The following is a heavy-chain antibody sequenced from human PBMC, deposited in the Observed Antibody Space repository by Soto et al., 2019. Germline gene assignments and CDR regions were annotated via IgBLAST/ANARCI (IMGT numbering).Heavy chain of an antibody. CDR3: ANRRDYHGPSGGDWFDP. D-gene: IGHD3-10*01. J-gene: IGHJ5*02. CDR1: GFSLSTSGVG. Sequence: QITLKESGPTLVKPTQTLTLTCTFSGFSLSTSGVGVGWIRQPPGKALEWLALIYWDDDKRYSPSLKSRLTIHKEHSKNQVVLKMTHLDPVETATYYCANRRDYHGPSGGDWFDPWGQGTLVTVSS. CDR2: IYWDDDK. V-gene: IGHV2-5*02.